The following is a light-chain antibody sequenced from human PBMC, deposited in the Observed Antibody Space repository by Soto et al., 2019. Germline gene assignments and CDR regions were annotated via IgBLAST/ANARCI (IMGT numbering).Light chain of an antibody. CDR3: QQYNNWPPQIT. Sequence: VMTQSPATLSVSPGERAALSCRASQSVSTNLAWYQQKPGQPPRLLIYFASTRATAVPARFTAGGSGTEFTLTISSLQSDDLAVYYCQQYNNWPPQITFGQGTRLEIK. CDR2: FAS. V-gene: IGKV3-15*01. CDR1: QSVSTN. J-gene: IGKJ5*01.